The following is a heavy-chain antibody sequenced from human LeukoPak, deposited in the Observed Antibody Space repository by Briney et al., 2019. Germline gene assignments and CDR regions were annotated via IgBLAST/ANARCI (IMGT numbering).Heavy chain of an antibody. J-gene: IGHJ4*02. CDR2: IIPIFGTA. Sequence: ASVKVSCKAAGGTFSSYAISWVRQGPGQGLEWMGGIIPIFGTANYAQKFQGRVTITADESTSTAYMELSSLRSEDTAVYYCARHRSAGSGRFGPSEVYYFDYWGQGTLLTVSS. D-gene: IGHD3-10*01. CDR1: GGTFSSYA. V-gene: IGHV1-69*13. CDR3: ARHRSAGSGRFGPSEVYYFDY.